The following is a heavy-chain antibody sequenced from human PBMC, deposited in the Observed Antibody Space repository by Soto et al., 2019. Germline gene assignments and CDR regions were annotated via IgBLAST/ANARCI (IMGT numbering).Heavy chain of an antibody. D-gene: IGHD2-2*01. CDR1: GFTFSSYA. V-gene: IGHV3-48*01. CDR2: ISSSSSTI. J-gene: IGHJ6*02. CDR3: ARDYVGAYCSSTSCYSDYYYGMDV. Sequence: GGSLRLSCAASGFTFSSYARNWVRQAPGRGLEWVSYISSSSSTIYYADSVKGRFTISRDKAKNSLYLQMNSLRAEDTAVYYCARDYVGAYCSSTSCYSDYYYGMDVWGQGTTVTVSS.